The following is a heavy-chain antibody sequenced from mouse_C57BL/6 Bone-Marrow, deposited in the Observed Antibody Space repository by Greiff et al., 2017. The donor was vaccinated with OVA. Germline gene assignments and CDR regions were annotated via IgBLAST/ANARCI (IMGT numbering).Heavy chain of an antibody. CDR2: ISRGGSYT. CDR3: ARQCFYAY. V-gene: IGHV5-6*01. D-gene: IGHD2-3*01. J-gene: IGHJ2*01. CDR1: GFTFSSYG. Sequence: EVQLVESGGDLVKPGGSLKLSCAASGFTFSSYGMSWVRQTPDQRLEWVATISRGGSYTYYPDSVKGRFTISRDNAKNTLYLQMSSMKSEDTAMYYCARQCFYAYWGQGTTLTVSS.